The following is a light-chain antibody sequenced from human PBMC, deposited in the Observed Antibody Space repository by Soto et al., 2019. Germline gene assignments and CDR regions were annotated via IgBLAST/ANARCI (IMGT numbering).Light chain of an antibody. CDR1: SSNIGNNY. CDR3: ETWDSGLGPGD. V-gene: IGLV1-51*01. CDR2: DNN. Sequence: QSVLTQPPSVSAAPGQKVTISCSGSSSNIGNNYVSWYQQLPGTAPKLLIYDNNKRPSGIPDRFSGSKSGTSATLGITGLKTGDGAVNYCETWDSGLGPGDFGG. J-gene: IGLJ2*01.